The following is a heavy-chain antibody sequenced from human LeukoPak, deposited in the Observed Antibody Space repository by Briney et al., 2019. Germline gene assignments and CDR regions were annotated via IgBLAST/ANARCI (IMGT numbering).Heavy chain of an antibody. Sequence: GESLKISCKGSGYGFTSYWISWVRGVPGKGPEWMGRIDPSDSYTNYSPSFQGHVTISADKSITTAYLQWSSLKASDTAMYYCARHIVAAGTGLLGGIDYWGQGTLVTVSS. D-gene: IGHD6-13*01. J-gene: IGHJ4*02. V-gene: IGHV5-10-1*01. CDR2: IDPSDSYT. CDR3: ARHIVAAGTGLLGGIDY. CDR1: GYGFTSYW.